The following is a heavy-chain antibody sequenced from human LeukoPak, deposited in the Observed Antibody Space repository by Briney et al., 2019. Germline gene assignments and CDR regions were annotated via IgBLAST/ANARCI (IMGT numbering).Heavy chain of an antibody. Sequence: GVSVRLSCAASGFTFINYAMHWVRQAPGKGLEWVAIISFDGSNEYYADSVKGRFTISRDNSKNTLFLQMGSLRAEDTAFYYCARGYSSSWIPYFDSWGQGTLVTVSS. CDR1: GFTFINYA. CDR3: ARGYSSSWIPYFDS. CDR2: ISFDGSNE. J-gene: IGHJ4*02. D-gene: IGHD6-13*01. V-gene: IGHV3-30*03.